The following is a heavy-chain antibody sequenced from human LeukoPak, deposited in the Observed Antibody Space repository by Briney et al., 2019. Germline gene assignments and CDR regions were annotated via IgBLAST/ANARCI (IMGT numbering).Heavy chain of an antibody. Sequence: GGSLILSCAASGFTFSSSGMHWVRQAPGKGLDWVTFIRYDGSTKSYADPVKGRFTISRDNSKDTLYLQMNSLRAEDTAVYYCVKDRGGTFYFDFWGQGTPVTVSS. CDR1: GFTFSSSG. CDR3: VKDRGGTFYFDF. V-gene: IGHV3-30*02. CDR2: IRYDGSTK. J-gene: IGHJ4*02. D-gene: IGHD1-26*01.